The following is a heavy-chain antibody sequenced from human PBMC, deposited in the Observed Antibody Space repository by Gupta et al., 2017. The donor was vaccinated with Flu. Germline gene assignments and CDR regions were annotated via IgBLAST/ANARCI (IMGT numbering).Heavy chain of an antibody. D-gene: IGHD1-26*01. CDR3: ARGEARRYSGTHLTY. J-gene: IGHJ4*02. Sequence: RQAPGKGREWIGHIEFTGTTDYSPSLNSQVTISRDMSRRQLSLNLSAVTAADTAMYYWARGEARRYSGTHLTYWGQGTLVTVSS. CDR2: IEFTGTT. V-gene: IGHV4-59*01.